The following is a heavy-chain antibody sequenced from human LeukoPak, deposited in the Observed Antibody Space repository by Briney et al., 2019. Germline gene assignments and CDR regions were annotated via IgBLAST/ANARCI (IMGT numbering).Heavy chain of an antibody. Sequence: LGESLKISCKGSGYSFTSYWIGWVRQMPGKGLEWMGIIYPGDSDTRYSPSFQGQVTISADKSISTAYLQWSSLKASDTAMYYCARLVGYSGYDLTGIGWFDPWGQGTLVTVSS. J-gene: IGHJ5*02. CDR1: GYSFTSYW. CDR2: IYPGDSDT. CDR3: ARLVGYSGYDLTGIGWFDP. V-gene: IGHV5-51*01. D-gene: IGHD5-12*01.